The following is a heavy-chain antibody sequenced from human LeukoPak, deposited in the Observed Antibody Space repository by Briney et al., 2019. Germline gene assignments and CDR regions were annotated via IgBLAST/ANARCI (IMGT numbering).Heavy chain of an antibody. J-gene: IGHJ4*02. CDR3: AIKPYYYGSGSSGYFDY. D-gene: IGHD3-10*01. CDR1: GGSFSGYY. V-gene: IGHV4-34*01. Sequence: SETLSLTCAVYGGSFSGYYWSWIRQPPGKGLEWIGEINHSGSTNYNPSLKSRVTISVDTSKNQFSLKLSSVTAADTAVYYCAIKPYYYGSGSSGYFDYWGQGTLVTVSS. CDR2: INHSGST.